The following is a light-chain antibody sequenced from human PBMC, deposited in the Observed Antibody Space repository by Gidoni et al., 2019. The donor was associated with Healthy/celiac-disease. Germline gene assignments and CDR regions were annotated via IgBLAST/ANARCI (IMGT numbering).Light chain of an antibody. CDR3: QQYYSTPPFT. J-gene: IGKJ3*01. CDR2: WAS. Sequence: DLVMTQSPDSLAVSLGERATINCKSSQSVLYSSNNKNYLAWYQQKPGQPPKLLIYWASTRESGVPDRFSGSGSGTDFTLTISSLQAEDVAVYYCQQYYSTPPFTFGPGTKVDIK. CDR1: QSVLYSSNNKNY. V-gene: IGKV4-1*01.